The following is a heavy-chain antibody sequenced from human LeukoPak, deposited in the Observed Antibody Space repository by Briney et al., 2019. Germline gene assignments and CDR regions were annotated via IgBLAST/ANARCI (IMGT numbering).Heavy chain of an antibody. CDR3: AKSRIQLWLLTWFDP. V-gene: IGHV3-53*05. D-gene: IGHD5-18*01. CDR1: GFTVSSNY. J-gene: IGHJ5*02. Sequence: GGSLRLSCAASGFTVSSNYMSWVRQALGKGLEWVSVIYSGGSTYYADSVKGRFAISRDNSKNTLYLQMNSLRAEDTAVYYCAKSRIQLWLLTWFDPWGQGTLVTVSS. CDR2: IYSGGST.